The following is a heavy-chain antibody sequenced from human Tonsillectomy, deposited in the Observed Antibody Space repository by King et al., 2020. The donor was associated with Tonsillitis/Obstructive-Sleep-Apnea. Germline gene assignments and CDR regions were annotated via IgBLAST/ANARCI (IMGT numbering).Heavy chain of an antibody. V-gene: IGHV4-59*11. D-gene: IGHD3-3*01. Sequence: VQLQESGPGLVKPSETLSLTCTVSGGSISSQYWSWIRQPPGKGLEWIGYIYYNGNTNYNPSLKSRLTISVDTSENQFSLKLSSVTAADTAVYYCARSEVTIFGVVSAFDIWGQGTMVTVSS. J-gene: IGHJ3*02. CDR1: GGSISSQY. CDR3: ARSEVTIFGVVSAFDI. CDR2: IYYNGNT.